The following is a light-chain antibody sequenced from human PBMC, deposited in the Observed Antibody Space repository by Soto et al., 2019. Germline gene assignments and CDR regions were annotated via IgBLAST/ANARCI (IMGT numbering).Light chain of an antibody. CDR1: QGISSF. J-gene: IGKJ1*01. V-gene: IGKV1-39*01. CDR3: QQCYGTPPT. CDR2: TTS. Sequence: DIEMTQSPSSMSASVGDRVTISCRASQGISSFLNWYQQKPGKAPKLLIYTTSTLQSGVPSRFSGSASGTDFTLTITSLQREDFATYFCQQCYGTPPTFGQVTKVDIK.